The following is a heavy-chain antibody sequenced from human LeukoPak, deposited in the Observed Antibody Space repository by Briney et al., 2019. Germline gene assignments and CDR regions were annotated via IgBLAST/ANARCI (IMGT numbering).Heavy chain of an antibody. D-gene: IGHD3-10*01. CDR1: GFTFSSYS. CDR2: ISSSSSYI. J-gene: IGHJ3*02. Sequence: GGSLRLSCAASGFTFSSYSMNWVRQAPGKGLEWVSSISSSSSYIYYADSVKGRFTMYRDKGTNSLYLQMNSLRAEDTAVYYCARDHGGGPSAFDIWGQGTMVTVSS. CDR3: ARDHGGGPSAFDI. V-gene: IGHV3-21*01.